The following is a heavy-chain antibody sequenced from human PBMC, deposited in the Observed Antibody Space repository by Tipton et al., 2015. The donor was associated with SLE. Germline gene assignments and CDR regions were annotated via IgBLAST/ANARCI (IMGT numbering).Heavy chain of an antibody. CDR1: GFTFSIYS. CDR3: AREMGFYHYYYGMDV. Sequence: SLRLSCAASGFTFSIYSMTWVRQAPGKGLEWVANIKQDGSEKYYVDSVKGRFTISRDNAKNSVYLQMNSLRAEDTAVYYCAREMGFYHYYYGMDVWGQGTTVTVSS. CDR2: IKQDGSEK. J-gene: IGHJ6*02. D-gene: IGHD5-24*01. V-gene: IGHV3-7*03.